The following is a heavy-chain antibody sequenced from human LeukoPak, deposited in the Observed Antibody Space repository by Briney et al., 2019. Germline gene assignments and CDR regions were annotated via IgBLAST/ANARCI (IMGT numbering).Heavy chain of an antibody. CDR2: ISGSGGST. CDR3: ATWAQPLLYYYYYYMDV. CDR1: GFTFSSYA. Sequence: GGSLRLSCAASGFTFSSYAMSWVRQAPGKGLEWVSAISGSGGSTYYADSVKGRFTISRDNSKNTLYLQMNSLRAEDTAVYYCATWAQPLLYYYYYYMDVWGKGTTVTVSS. D-gene: IGHD2-21*02. V-gene: IGHV3-23*01. J-gene: IGHJ6*03.